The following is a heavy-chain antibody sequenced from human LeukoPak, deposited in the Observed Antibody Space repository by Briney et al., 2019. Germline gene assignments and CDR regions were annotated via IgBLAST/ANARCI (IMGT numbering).Heavy chain of an antibody. CDR1: GGSFSGYY. J-gene: IGHJ4*02. CDR3: ARGRMATSY. Sequence: KPSETLSLACAVYGGSFSGYYRSWIRQPPGKGLEWIGEINHSGSTNYNPSLKSRVTISVDTSKNQFSLKLSSVTAADTAVYYCARGRMATSYWGQGTLVTVSS. CDR2: INHSGST. D-gene: IGHD5-24*01. V-gene: IGHV4-34*01.